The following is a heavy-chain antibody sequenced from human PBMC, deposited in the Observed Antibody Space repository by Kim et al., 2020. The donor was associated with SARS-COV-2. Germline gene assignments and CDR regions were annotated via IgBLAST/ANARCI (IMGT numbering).Heavy chain of an antibody. V-gene: IGHV4-59*08. J-gene: IGHJ4*02. CDR2: IYYSGST. CDR1: GGSISSYY. CDR3: ARLWADWLLPDY. D-gene: IGHD3-9*01. Sequence: SETLSLTCTVSGGSISSYYWSWIRQPPGKGLEWIGYIYYSGSTNYNPSLKSRVTISVDTSKNQFSLKLSSVTAADTAVYYCARLWADWLLPDYWGQGTLVTVSS.